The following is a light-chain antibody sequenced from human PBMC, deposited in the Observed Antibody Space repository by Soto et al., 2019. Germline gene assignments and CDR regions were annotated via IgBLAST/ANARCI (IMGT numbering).Light chain of an antibody. J-gene: IGKJ4*01. CDR1: QTIFDCSYDKKY. Sequence: IVMTHSPDFIAVSLGHTPTVNRKSTQTIFDCSYDKKYLDWFQQKPGQPPKLLIYWATDRESGVPDRFSGSGSETDFTLTITSMEAEDVGVYYCAQCYSLPFTFGGGTKVDIK. CDR2: WAT. V-gene: IGKV4-1*01. CDR3: AQCYSLPFT.